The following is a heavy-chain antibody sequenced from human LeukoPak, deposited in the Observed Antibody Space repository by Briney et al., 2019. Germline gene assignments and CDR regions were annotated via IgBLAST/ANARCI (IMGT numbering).Heavy chain of an antibody. CDR1: GYIFTEYD. CDR2: MNPKSGYT. CDR3: ARVQAWAAPYNSFDP. D-gene: IGHD2-15*01. V-gene: IGHV1-8*01. J-gene: IGHJ5*02. Sequence: ASVKVSCRASGYIFTEYDINWVRQASGQGLEWMGWMNPKSGYTDYAQKFQGRVTLTTNTALRTAYMELSGLRSEDTAVYFCARVQAWAAPYNSFDPWGQGTLVTVSS.